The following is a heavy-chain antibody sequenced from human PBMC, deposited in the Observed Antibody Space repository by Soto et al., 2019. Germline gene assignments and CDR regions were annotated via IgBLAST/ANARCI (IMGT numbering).Heavy chain of an antibody. CDR1: GYTFTNYA. CDR3: ARRNVYGSGSYSFDY. D-gene: IGHD3-10*01. CDR2: INAAIGNT. V-gene: IGHV1-3*01. Sequence: QVQLVQSGVEVKKPGASVKVSCKASGYTFTNYAMHWVRQAPGQRLEWMGWINAAIGNTKYSQKFQGSVTITRDTSANTAYMELSSLRSEDTAVYYCARRNVYGSGSYSFDYWGQGTLVTVSS. J-gene: IGHJ4*02.